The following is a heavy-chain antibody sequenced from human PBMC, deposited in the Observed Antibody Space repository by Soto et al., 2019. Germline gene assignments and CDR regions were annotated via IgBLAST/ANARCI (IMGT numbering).Heavy chain of an antibody. CDR3: SGYYTGRND. Sequence: GGSLRLSCAASGFTFSSYAMSWVRQAPGKGLEWVSAISGSGGSTYYADSVKGRFTISGDNSKNTLYLQMNSLRAEDTAVYYCSGYYTGRNDWAQGTLVTVSS. D-gene: IGHD3-3*01. CDR1: GFTFSSYA. J-gene: IGHJ4*02. CDR2: ISGSGGST. V-gene: IGHV3-23*01.